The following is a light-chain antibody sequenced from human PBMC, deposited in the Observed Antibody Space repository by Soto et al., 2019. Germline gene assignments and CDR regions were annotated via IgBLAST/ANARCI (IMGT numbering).Light chain of an antibody. CDR1: SSDIGGYKY. J-gene: IGLJ3*02. CDR3: TSYSRYSALV. Sequence: QSVLTQPASVSGSPGQSITISCTGTSSDIGGYKYVSWYQQHPGKAPKLIIFEVSNRPSGVSDRFSGSNSGNTASLTISGLQAEDEADYYCTSYSRYSALVFGGGTKVTLL. V-gene: IGLV2-14*01. CDR2: EVS.